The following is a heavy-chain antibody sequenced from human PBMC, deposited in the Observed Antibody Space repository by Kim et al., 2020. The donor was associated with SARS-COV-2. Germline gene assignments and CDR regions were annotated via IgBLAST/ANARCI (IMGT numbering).Heavy chain of an antibody. CDR1: GFTFSSYA. Sequence: GGSLRLSCTASGFTFSSYAMSWVRQAPGKGLEWVSYISGGGGAPHYADSVKGRFTISRDNSKSKLYLQMNSLRPEDTALYYCAKIGGDKNATFSYWRQGT. CDR3: AKIGGDKNATFSY. J-gene: IGHJ1*01. CDR2: ISGGGGAP. D-gene: IGHD3-3*01. V-gene: IGHV3-23*01.